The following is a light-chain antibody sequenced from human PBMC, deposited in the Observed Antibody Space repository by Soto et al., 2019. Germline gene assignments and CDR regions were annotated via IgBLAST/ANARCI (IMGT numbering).Light chain of an antibody. CDR2: EVS. J-gene: IGLJ3*02. CDR1: SNDVGGYNY. V-gene: IGLV2-14*01. CDR3: SSDTTTSTWV. Sequence: QSALTQPASVSGAHGQSITISCTGTSNDVGGYNYVSWFQQHPGKAPKLMIYEVSNRPSGVSNRFSGSKSGDTASLTISGLQAEDEADYYCSSDTTTSTWVFGGATKLTVL.